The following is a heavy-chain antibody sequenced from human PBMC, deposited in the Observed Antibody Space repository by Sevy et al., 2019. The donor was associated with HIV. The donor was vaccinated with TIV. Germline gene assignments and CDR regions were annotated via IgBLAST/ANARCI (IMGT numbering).Heavy chain of an antibody. CDR3: AKDRKVLLVVYAIPFDAFDI. J-gene: IGHJ3*02. V-gene: IGHV3-30*02. CDR2: IRYDGTNT. Sequence: GGSLRLSCAASGFTFSNYGFHWVRQAPGKGLEWVAFIRYDGTNTYYADSVKGRFTLSRDNSNNTLYLQMNSLRAEDTAVYYCAKDRKVLLVVYAIPFDAFDIWGQGAMVTVSS. CDR1: GFTFSNYG. D-gene: IGHD2-8*02.